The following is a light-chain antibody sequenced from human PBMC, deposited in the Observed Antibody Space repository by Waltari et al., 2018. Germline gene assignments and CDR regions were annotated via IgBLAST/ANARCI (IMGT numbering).Light chain of an antibody. CDR2: DAS. J-gene: IGKJ5*01. CDR3: AQRNDWPIT. V-gene: IGKV3-11*01. Sequence: DIVLTQSPAPLSLSPGERAPLSSRASQYINAHLAWYPQKPGQAPRLFVYDASNRTTGIPARVSGSGSRTDFTLTISSLDPEDSAVYYCAQRNDWPITFGQGTRVEIK. CDR1: QYINAH.